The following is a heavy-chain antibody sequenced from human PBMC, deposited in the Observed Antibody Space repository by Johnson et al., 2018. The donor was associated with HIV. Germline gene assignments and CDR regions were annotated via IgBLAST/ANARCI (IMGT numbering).Heavy chain of an antibody. Sequence: QVQLVESGGGLVQPGRSLRLSCAASGFTFSSYAMHWVRQAPGKGLEWVAVISYDGSNKYYADSVKGRFTISRDNSKNTLYLQMHSLRAEDTAVYYCAKGEWGAGTDAFDIWGQGTMVTVSS. CDR2: ISYDGSNK. V-gene: IGHV3-30-3*01. J-gene: IGHJ3*02. D-gene: IGHD3-16*01. CDR1: GFTFSSYA. CDR3: AKGEWGAGTDAFDI.